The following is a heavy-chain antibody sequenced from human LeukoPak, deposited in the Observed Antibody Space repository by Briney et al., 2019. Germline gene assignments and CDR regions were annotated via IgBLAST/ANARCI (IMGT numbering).Heavy chain of an antibody. Sequence: GGSLRLSCAASGFTFSSYALSWVCQAPGKGLEWVSSVSGSGGDTYYVDSVKGRFTISRDNSKNTLYLQMISVRAEDTAVYYCAKVGDRRIFGVVIIPVDYWGQGTLVTVSS. CDR3: AKVGDRRIFGVVIIPVDY. CDR2: VSGSGGDT. J-gene: IGHJ4*02. V-gene: IGHV3-23*01. CDR1: GFTFSSYA. D-gene: IGHD3-3*01.